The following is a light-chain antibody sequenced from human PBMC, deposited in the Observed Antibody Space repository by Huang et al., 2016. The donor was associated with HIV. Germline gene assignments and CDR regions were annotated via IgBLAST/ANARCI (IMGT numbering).Light chain of an antibody. CDR2: AAS. J-gene: IGKJ3*01. CDR1: QGISNY. V-gene: IGKV1-27*01. Sequence: DIQMTQSQSSLSASVGDRVTITCRASQGISNYLAWYQQKPGKVPKLLIYAASTLQSGVPSRFSGSGSGTDFTLTISSLQPEDVATYYCQKYNSAPRITFGPGTKVDIK. CDR3: QKYNSAPRIT.